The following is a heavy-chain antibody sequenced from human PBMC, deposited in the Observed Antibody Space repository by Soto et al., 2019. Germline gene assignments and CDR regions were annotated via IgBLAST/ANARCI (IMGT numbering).Heavy chain of an antibody. CDR2: IHNSGSP. V-gene: IGHV4-30-4*01. CDR3: ARWSMVRGVMCGMDV. Sequence: PSETLSLTCSVSCASIYNGGYFWSWIRQSPGKGLEWIGHIHNSGSPYNNPSLKSRVTISADTSMNQFSLKLGSVTAADTAVYYCARWSMVRGVMCGMDVWGQGTTVTVSS. J-gene: IGHJ6*02. D-gene: IGHD3-10*01. CDR1: CASIYNGGYF.